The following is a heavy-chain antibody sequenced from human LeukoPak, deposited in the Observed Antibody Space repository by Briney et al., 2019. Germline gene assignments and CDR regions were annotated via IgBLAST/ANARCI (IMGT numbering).Heavy chain of an antibody. Sequence: SETLSLTCTVSGDSICRFHWSCIRQSPGKGLEGIGSIFCSWITNKNPSLDSRVTRSLDPSTNQFYLKATSVTTAGTAVYYCARGSGSSTITPFDYWGQGALVTVSS. CDR2: IFCSWIT. J-gene: IGHJ4*02. V-gene: IGHV4-59*01. CDR3: ARGSGSSTITPFDY. CDR1: GDSICRFH. D-gene: IGHD3-10*01.